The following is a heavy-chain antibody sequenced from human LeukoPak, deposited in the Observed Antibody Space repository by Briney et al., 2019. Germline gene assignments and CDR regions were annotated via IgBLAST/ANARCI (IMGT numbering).Heavy chain of an antibody. CDR1: GFTFDDYG. CDR2: INWNGGST. J-gene: IGHJ3*02. V-gene: IGHV3-20*04. CDR3: ARDHTATGGAFDI. D-gene: IGHD2-2*02. Sequence: GGPXRLSCAASGFTFDDYGMSWVRQAPGKGLEWVSGINWNGGSTGYADSVKGRFAIYRDNAKISLYLQMNSLRAEDTALYYCARDHTATGGAFDIRGQGTMVTVSS.